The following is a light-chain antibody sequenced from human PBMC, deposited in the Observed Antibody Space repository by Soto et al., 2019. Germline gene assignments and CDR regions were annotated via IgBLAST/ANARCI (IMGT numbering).Light chain of an antibody. Sequence: DIQMTPSSSPLSASVGDRVTITCPASQSISSWLAWYQQKPGTAPKLLIYKASTLQSGVPSRFSGSGSGTEFTLTISSLQPDDSATYYCQQYNDNWTFGQGTKVDIK. CDR1: QSISSW. V-gene: IGKV1-5*03. CDR2: KAS. CDR3: QQYNDNWT. J-gene: IGKJ1*01.